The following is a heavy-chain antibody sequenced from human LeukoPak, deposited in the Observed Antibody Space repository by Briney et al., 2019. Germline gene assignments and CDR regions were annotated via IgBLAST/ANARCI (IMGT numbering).Heavy chain of an antibody. Sequence: GGSLTLSCAASGFTFSSYSMNWVRQAPGKGLEWVSSISSSSSYIYYADSVKGRFTVSRDNAKNSLYLQMNRLRAEDTAVYYCARVKDSGYDLSPLDYWGQGTLVTASS. CDR1: GFTFSSYS. CDR3: ARVKDSGYDLSPLDY. V-gene: IGHV3-21*01. D-gene: IGHD5-12*01. CDR2: ISSSSSYI. J-gene: IGHJ4*02.